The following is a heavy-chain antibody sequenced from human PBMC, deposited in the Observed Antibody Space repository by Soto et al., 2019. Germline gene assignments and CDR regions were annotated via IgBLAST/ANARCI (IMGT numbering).Heavy chain of an antibody. CDR3: AKGGIATPLDP. V-gene: IGHV3-21*04. D-gene: IGHD6-13*01. J-gene: IGHJ5*02. CDR2: ISRGSDYI. Sequence: GGSLRLSCAASGFTFSSYTMNWVRQAPGKGPEWVSSISRGSDYIYYADSVVGRFTISRDNAKNSLFLQMNSLRAEDTAVYYCAKGGIATPLDPWGQGTLVTAPQ. CDR1: GFTFSSYT.